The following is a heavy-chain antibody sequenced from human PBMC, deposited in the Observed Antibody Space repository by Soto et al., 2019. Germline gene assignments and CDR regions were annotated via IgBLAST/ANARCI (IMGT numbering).Heavy chain of an antibody. CDR1: GFTFNSYS. CDR3: TTGFTRLAAFDI. Sequence: PGGSLRLSCAVSGFTFNSYSMNWVRQAPGKGLEWVGRIKSRTDGGTTDYAAPVKGRFTISRDDSKNTLYLQMNSLKTEDTAVYYCTTGFTRLAAFDIWGQGTMVTGSS. CDR2: IKSRTDGGTT. V-gene: IGHV3-15*07. J-gene: IGHJ3*02. D-gene: IGHD6-6*01.